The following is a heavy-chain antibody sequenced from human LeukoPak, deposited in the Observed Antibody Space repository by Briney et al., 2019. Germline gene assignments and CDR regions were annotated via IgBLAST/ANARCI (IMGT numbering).Heavy chain of an antibody. CDR2: MNPNSGNT. V-gene: IGHV1-8*01. J-gene: IGHJ6*03. D-gene: IGHD6-6*01. CDR1: GYTFTSYD. CDR3: ARVRGSVAARRAYYYYYMDV. Sequence: ASVKVSCKASGYTFTSYDINWVRQATGQGLEWMGWMNPNSGNTGYAQKIQGRVTMTRNTSISTAYMELSSLRSEDTAVYYCARVRGSVAARRAYYYYYMDVWGKGTTVTVSS.